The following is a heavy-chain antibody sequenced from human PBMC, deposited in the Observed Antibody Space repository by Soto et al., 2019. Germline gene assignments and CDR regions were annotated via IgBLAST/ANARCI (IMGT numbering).Heavy chain of an antibody. J-gene: IGHJ6*02. CDR3: AKLSGRYGHGMAV. CDR2: ISGSGGST. Sequence: EVQLLESGGGLVQPGGSLRLSCAASGFTFSSYAMSWVRQAPGKGLEWVSAISGSGGSTYYADSVKGRFTISRDNSKNTMYLQMNSLGAEDTDVYYCAKLSGRYGHGMAVWGQGTTVTVSS. V-gene: IGHV3-23*01. D-gene: IGHD1-26*01. CDR1: GFTFSSYA.